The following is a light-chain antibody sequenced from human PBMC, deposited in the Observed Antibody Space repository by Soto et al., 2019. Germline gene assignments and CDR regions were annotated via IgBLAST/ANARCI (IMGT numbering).Light chain of an antibody. V-gene: IGKV1-39*01. CDR1: QSISSY. J-gene: IGKJ1*01. CDR2: AAS. Sequence: DIQMTQSPSSLSASVGDRVTITCRASQSISSYLNWYQQKPEKAPKLLIYAASSLQSGVPSRFSGGGSGTDFTLTISSLQPEDFATYYCQQSYSTPRTFGQGTKVEIK. CDR3: QQSYSTPRT.